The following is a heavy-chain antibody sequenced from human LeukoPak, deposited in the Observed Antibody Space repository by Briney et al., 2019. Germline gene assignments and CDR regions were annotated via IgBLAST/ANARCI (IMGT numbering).Heavy chain of an antibody. CDR3: GSWHVGGYFDY. V-gene: IGHV3-64D*06. D-gene: IGHD6-13*01. J-gene: IGHJ4*02. CDR2: ISSNGGST. CDR1: GFTFSSYA. Sequence: PGGSLRLSCSASGFTFSSYAMHWVRQAPGKGLEYVSAISSNGGSTYYADSVKGRFTISRDNSKNTLYLQMSSLRAEDTAVYYCGSWHVGGYFDYWGQGTLVTVSS.